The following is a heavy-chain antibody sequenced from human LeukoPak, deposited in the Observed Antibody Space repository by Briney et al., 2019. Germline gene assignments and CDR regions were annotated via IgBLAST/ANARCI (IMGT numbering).Heavy chain of an antibody. CDR3: ARGNDYGSGSYYYYYYGMDV. CDR1: GYIFPSYD. D-gene: IGHD3-10*01. Sequence: ASVKVSFKHSGYIFPSYDINWLRQAAGRGLEWMGWMNHTSGNTGYAQKYQGRVTMTRNTSISTAYRELSSLRSEDTSVYYGARGNDYGSGSYYYYYYGMDVWGQGTTVTVS. CDR2: MNHTSGNT. J-gene: IGHJ6*02. V-gene: IGHV1-8*01.